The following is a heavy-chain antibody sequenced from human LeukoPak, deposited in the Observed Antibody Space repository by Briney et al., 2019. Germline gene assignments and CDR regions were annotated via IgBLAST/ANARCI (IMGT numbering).Heavy chain of an antibody. CDR2: IYYSGST. Sequence: PSETLSLTCTVSGGSLSSYYWSWIRQPPGKGLEWIGYIYYSGSTNYNPSLKSRVTISVDTSKNLFSLKLSSVTAADTAVYYCAGYSPEHYYFDYWGPGTLVTVSS. J-gene: IGHJ4*02. D-gene: IGHD6-13*01. CDR3: AGYSPEHYYFDY. V-gene: IGHV4-59*01. CDR1: GGSLSSYY.